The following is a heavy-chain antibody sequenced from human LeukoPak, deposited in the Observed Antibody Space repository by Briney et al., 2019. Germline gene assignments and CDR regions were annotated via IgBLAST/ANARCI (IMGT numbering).Heavy chain of an antibody. CDR3: ARTDRQYSGGTEDY. CDR1: GFTFSIYS. Sequence: GGSLRLSCAASGFTFSIYSMNWVRQAPGKGLEWVAYISTSSSTIYYADSVKGRFTISRDNAKNSLYLQMNSLRAEDTAVYYCARTDRQYSGGTEDYWGQGTLVTVSS. D-gene: IGHD5-12*01. J-gene: IGHJ4*02. V-gene: IGHV3-48*04. CDR2: ISTSSSTI.